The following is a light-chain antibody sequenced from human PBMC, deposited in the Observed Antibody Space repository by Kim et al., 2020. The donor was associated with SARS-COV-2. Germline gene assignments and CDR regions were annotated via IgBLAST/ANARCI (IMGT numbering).Light chain of an antibody. V-gene: IGLV1-40*01. Sequence: TISTGGTSKVGAGYDVHSSQQLHGTDPKHLIYGNSNRPSAVLDRFSGSKSGTYASLAITGLQAEDEADYYCQSYDSSLSGWVFGGGTQLTVL. CDR3: QSYDSSLSGWV. CDR1: TSKVGAGYD. J-gene: IGLJ3*02. CDR2: GNS.